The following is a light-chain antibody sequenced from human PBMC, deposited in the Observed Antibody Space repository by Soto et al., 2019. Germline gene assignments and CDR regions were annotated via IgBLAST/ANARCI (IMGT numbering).Light chain of an antibody. CDR1: SSDVGAYNY. J-gene: IGLJ1*01. CDR2: EVS. Sequence: QSALTQPASVSGSPGQSITISCTGTSSDVGAYNYVSWYQHHPGKAPKLMIYEVSNRPSGVSNRFSGSKSGNTASLTISGLQAEDEADYYCSSYTNSNTLVYVFGTGTKVTVL. CDR3: SSYTNSNTLVYV. V-gene: IGLV2-14*01.